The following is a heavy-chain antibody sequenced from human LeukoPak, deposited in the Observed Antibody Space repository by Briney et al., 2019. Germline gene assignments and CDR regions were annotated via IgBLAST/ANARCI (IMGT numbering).Heavy chain of an antibody. CDR2: ISGSGGST. V-gene: IGHV3-23*01. CDR1: GFTFSSYV. D-gene: IGHD2-15*01. CDR3: AKVSGRVVAATFDY. J-gene: IGHJ4*02. Sequence: GGSLRLSCAASGFTFSSYVMSWVRQAPGKGLEWVSVISGSGGSTYYADSVKGRFTISRDNSKNTQYLQMNSLRAEDTAVYYCAKVSGRVVAATFDYWGQGTLVTVSS.